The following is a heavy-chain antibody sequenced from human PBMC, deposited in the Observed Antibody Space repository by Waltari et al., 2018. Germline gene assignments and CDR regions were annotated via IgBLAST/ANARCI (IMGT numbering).Heavy chain of an antibody. Sequence: EVQLVESGGGLVQPGGSLRLACAASGFTFHGDSMNWVRQAPGKGPEWISYINSGSTTISYADSVRGRFTISRDNAKSFLYLDLFSLRAEDTAVYYCVRDPYHDPSGYPGYWGQGTLVTVSS. CDR1: GFTFHGDS. CDR3: VRDPYHDPSGYPGY. CDR2: INSGSTTI. V-gene: IGHV3-48*01. D-gene: IGHD3-22*01. J-gene: IGHJ4*02.